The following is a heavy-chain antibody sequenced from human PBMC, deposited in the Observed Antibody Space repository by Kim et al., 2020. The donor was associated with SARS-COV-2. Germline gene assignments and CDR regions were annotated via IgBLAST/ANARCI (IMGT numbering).Heavy chain of an antibody. Sequence: SETLSLTCSVSGFSLTESYYWGWIRQAPGKGLEWIGSLHYTGTTYYNPSLQSRVTMSVDTSKNQFFLNLTSVTAADTARYYCARTGAPYRNYFFAFWGQG. D-gene: IGHD4-4*01. CDR2: LHYTGTT. CDR3: ARTGAPYRNYFFAF. J-gene: IGHJ4*02. CDR1: GFSLTESYY. V-gene: IGHV4-38-2*01.